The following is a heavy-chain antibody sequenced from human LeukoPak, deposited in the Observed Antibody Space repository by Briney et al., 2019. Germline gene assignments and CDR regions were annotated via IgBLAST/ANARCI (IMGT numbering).Heavy chain of an antibody. CDR1: GFTFSSYA. J-gene: IGHJ4*02. D-gene: IGHD6-13*01. V-gene: IGHV3-23*01. Sequence: GGSLRLSCAASGFTFSSYAMSWVRQAPGRGLEWVSAITDSGGSTYYADSVKGRFTISRDNSKNTLYLQMNSLRAEDTAIYYCARSLYSSNWYGFFDYWGQGTLVTVSS. CDR3: ARSLYSSNWYGFFDY. CDR2: ITDSGGST.